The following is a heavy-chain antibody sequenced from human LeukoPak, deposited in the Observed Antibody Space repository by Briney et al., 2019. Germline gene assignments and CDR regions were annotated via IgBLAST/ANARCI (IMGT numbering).Heavy chain of an antibody. J-gene: IGHJ6*02. CDR2: ISYDGSNK. V-gene: IGHV3-30*18. Sequence: GGSLRLSCAASGFTFSSYGMHWVRQAPGKGLERVSVISYDGSNKYYEDSVKGRFTISRDNSKNTLYLQMNSLRAEDTAVYYCAKERLKISSWYTWTYYYGMDGWGQGTTVTASS. CDR3: AKERLKISSWYTWTYYYGMDG. D-gene: IGHD6-13*01. CDR1: GFTFSSYG.